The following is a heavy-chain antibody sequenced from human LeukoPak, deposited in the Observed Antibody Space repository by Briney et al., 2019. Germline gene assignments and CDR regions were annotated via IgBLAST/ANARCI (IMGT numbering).Heavy chain of an antibody. D-gene: IGHD6-19*01. CDR2: INPNSGGT. J-gene: IGHJ1*01. Sequence: ASVKVSCKASGYTFTGYYMHWVRQAPGQGLEWMGWINPNSGGTNYAQKFQGRVTMTRDTSISTAYMELSRLRSDDTAVYYCARDFSSGNKGYFQHWGQGTLVTVSS. CDR3: ARDFSSGNKGYFQH. V-gene: IGHV1-2*02. CDR1: GYTFTGYY.